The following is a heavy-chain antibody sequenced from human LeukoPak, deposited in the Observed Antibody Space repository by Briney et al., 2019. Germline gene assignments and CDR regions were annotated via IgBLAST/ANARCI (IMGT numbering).Heavy chain of an antibody. Sequence: GGSLRLSCAASGFTFSSYAMSWVRQAPGKGREWVSSMSTNDDHTYYEDSVKGRFTISRDNSKNTLHLQMNSLRVEDTAVYYCAKRLYSSSWQQIYDYWGQGTLVTVSS. J-gene: IGHJ4*02. CDR2: MSTNDDHT. CDR1: GFTFSSYA. CDR3: AKRLYSSSWQQIYDY. V-gene: IGHV3-23*01. D-gene: IGHD6-13*01.